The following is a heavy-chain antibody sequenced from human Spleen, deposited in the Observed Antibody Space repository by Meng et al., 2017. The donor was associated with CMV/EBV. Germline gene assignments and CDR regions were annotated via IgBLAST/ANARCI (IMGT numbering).Heavy chain of an antibody. CDR2: INNDWSIT. V-gene: IGHV3-74*01. D-gene: IGHD2-15*01. Sequence: AASGFTFNRYWMHWVRQAPGKGLVWVSRINNDWSITTYADSVKGRFTISRDNAKNMLYLQMNSLRAEDTAVYYCARAPSGWLYAFDMWGQGTVVTVSS. J-gene: IGHJ3*02. CDR3: ARAPSGWLYAFDM. CDR1: GFTFNRYW.